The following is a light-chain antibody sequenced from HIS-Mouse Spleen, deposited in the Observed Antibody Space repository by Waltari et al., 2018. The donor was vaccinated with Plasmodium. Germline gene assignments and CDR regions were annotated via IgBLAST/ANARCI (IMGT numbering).Light chain of an antibody. CDR3: SSYTSSSTV. Sequence: QSALTQPASVSGSPGQSITISCPGTSSAVGGYNYVSWYQQHPGKAPKLMIYEVSTRPSVVSNRFSGSKSGNTASLTISGLQAEDEADYYCSSYTSSSTVFGGGTKLTVL. V-gene: IGLV2-14*01. CDR1: SSAVGGYNY. J-gene: IGLJ3*02. CDR2: EVS.